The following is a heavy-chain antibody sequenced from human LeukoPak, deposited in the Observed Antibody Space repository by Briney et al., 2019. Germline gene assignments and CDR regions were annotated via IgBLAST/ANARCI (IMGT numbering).Heavy chain of an antibody. D-gene: IGHD3-22*01. Sequence: GGSLRLSCAASGFTFSSYAMYWVRQAPGKGLEWVAVISYDGSNKYYADSVKGRFTISRDNSKNTLYLQMNSLRAEDTAVYYCAREVRNYYDSSGYPDYWGQGTLVTVSS. CDR2: ISYDGSNK. J-gene: IGHJ4*02. V-gene: IGHV3-30-3*01. CDR1: GFTFSSYA. CDR3: AREVRNYYDSSGYPDY.